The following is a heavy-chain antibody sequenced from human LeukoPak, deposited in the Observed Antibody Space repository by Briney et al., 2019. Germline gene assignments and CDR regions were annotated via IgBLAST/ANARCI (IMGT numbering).Heavy chain of an antibody. CDR3: ARDSGYSSSWFLAFDI. CDR2: IYYSGST. V-gene: IGHV4-59*01. Sequence: SETLSLTCTVSGGSISSYYWSWIRQPPGKGLEWIGYIYYSGSTNYNPSLKSRVTISVDTSKNQFSLKLSSVTAADTAVYYCARDSGYSSSWFLAFDIWGQGTMVTVSS. J-gene: IGHJ3*02. D-gene: IGHD6-13*01. CDR1: GGSISSYY.